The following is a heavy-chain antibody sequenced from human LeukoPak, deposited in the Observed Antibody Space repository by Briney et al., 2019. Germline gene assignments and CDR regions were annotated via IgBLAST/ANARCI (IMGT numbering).Heavy chain of an antibody. V-gene: IGHV3-30*09. CDR2: ISYDGTNK. D-gene: IGHD4-11*01. CDR3: ARSYDSNYGYYYYGMDV. J-gene: IGHJ6*02. CDR1: GFTFSTYA. Sequence: PGGSLRPSCAASGFTFSTYAMHWVRQAPGKGLEWVAVISYDGTNKYYADSVKGRFAISRDNSKNTLYLQMNSLRAEDTAVYYCARSYDSNYGYYYYGMDVWGQGTTVTVSS.